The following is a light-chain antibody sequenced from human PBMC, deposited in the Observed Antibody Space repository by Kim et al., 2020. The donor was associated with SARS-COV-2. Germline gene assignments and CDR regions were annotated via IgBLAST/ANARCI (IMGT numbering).Light chain of an antibody. CDR3: NSRDSNDNVV. J-gene: IGLJ2*01. CDR2: GKN. V-gene: IGLV3-19*01. Sequence: SSALTQDPAVSVALGQTVRITCQGDSLRSYYATWYQQKPGQAPIVVIYGKNNRPSGIPDRFSGSSSGNTASLTITGTQAGDEADYYCNSRDSNDNVVFGGGTQLTFL. CDR1: SLRSYY.